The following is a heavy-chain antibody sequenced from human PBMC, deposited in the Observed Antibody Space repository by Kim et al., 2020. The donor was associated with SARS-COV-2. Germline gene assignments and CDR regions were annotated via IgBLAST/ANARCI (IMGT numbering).Heavy chain of an antibody. V-gene: IGHV3-21*01. CDR1: GFTFSNYS. J-gene: IGHJ4*02. D-gene: IGHD2-15*01. CDR2: ISSGSTYI. Sequence: GGSLRLSCAASGFTFSNYSMNWVCQAPGKGLEWVSSISSGSTYIYYADSVKGRFTISRDNAKNSLYLQMNSLRAEDTAVYYCARGGRRWGQGTLVTVSS. CDR3: ARGGRR.